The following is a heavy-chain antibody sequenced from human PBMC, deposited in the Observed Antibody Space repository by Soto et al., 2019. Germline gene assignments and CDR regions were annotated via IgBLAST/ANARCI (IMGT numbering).Heavy chain of an antibody. CDR3: ARVVGIRGWYFDL. D-gene: IGHD2-21*01. CDR1: GFTFSSYD. V-gene: IGHV3-13*01. Sequence: EVQLVESGGGLVQPGGSLRLSCAASGFTFSSYDMHWVRQATGKGLEWVSAIGTAGDTYYPGSVKGRFTISRENAKNSLYLQMNSLRAGDTAVYYCARVVGIRGWYFDLWGRGTLVTVSS. CDR2: IGTAGDT. J-gene: IGHJ2*01.